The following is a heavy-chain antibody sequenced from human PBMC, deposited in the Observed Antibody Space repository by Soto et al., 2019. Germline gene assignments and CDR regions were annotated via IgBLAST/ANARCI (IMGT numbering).Heavy chain of an antibody. J-gene: IGHJ3*02. D-gene: IGHD2-8*01. Sequence: QVQLQESGPGLVKPSETLSLTCTVSGGSISSNYWNWIRQPPGKGLEWIGYIYYSGSNNYNPSLKSRVTISVDTSKNQFSLRLSSVTAADTAVYYCAREGLGVAAFDIWGQGTMVTVSS. CDR3: AREGLGVAAFDI. CDR2: IYYSGSN. CDR1: GGSISSNY. V-gene: IGHV4-59*01.